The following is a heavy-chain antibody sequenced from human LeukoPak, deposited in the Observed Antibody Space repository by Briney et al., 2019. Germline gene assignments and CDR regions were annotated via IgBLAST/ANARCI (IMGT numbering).Heavy chain of an antibody. CDR2: ISYDGSNK. D-gene: IGHD4-17*01. V-gene: IGHV3-30*18. CDR1: GFTFSSYG. J-gene: IGHJ4*02. CDR3: AKDKGYRGDYCLDY. Sequence: GGSLRLSCAASGFTFSSYGMHWVRQAPGKGLEWVAVISYDGSNKYYADSVKGRFTISRDNSKNTLYLQMNSLRAEDTAVYYCAKDKGYRGDYCLDYWGQGTLVTVSS.